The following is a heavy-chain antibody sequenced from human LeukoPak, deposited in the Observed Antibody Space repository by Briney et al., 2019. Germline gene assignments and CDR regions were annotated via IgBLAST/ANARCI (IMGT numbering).Heavy chain of an antibody. CDR3: AKEAPVIRLWFDY. J-gene: IGHJ5*01. CDR2: IYSGGST. Sequence: PGGSLRLSCAASGFTVSSNYMSWVRQAPGKGLEWVSVIYSGGSTYYADSVKGRFTISRDNSKNMLYLQMNSLRAEDTAVYYCAKEAPVIRLWFDYWGQGTLVTVSS. CDR1: GFTVSSNY. V-gene: IGHV3-53*01. D-gene: IGHD5-18*01.